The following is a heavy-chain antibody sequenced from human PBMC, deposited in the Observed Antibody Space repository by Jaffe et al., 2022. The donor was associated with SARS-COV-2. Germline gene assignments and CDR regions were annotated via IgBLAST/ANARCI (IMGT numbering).Heavy chain of an antibody. V-gene: IGHV3-23*01. CDR3: AKGVVVPPGLSDAFDI. J-gene: IGHJ3*02. CDR2: ISGSGGST. D-gene: IGHD3-22*01. CDR1: GFTFSSYA. Sequence: EVQLLESGGGLVQPGGSLRLSCAASGFTFSSYAMSWVRQAPGKGLEWVSAISGSGGSTYYADSVKGRFTISRDNSKNTLYLQMNSLRAEDTAVYYCAKGVVVPPGLSDAFDIWGQGTMVTVSS.